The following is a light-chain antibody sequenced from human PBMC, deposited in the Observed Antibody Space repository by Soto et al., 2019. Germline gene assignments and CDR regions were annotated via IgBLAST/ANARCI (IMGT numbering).Light chain of an antibody. Sequence: DIQMTQSPSSLSASVGDRVTITCRASQSISRYLNWYKQKPGKAPKLLLYAASSLQSGVPSRFSGSGSGTDVTLTISSLQPEDFATYYCQQSYSTPLTFGGGTKVEIK. CDR1: QSISRY. V-gene: IGKV1-39*01. CDR2: AAS. CDR3: QQSYSTPLT. J-gene: IGKJ4*01.